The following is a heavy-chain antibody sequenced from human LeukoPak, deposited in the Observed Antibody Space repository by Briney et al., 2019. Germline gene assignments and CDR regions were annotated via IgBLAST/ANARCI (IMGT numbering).Heavy chain of an antibody. V-gene: IGHV1-2*02. Sequence: GASVKVSCKASGYTFTGYYMHWVRQAPGQGLEWMGWINPNSGGTNYAQKFRGRVTMTRDTSISTAYMELSRLRSDDTAVYYCARGAAPTGVYYFDYWGQGTLVTVSS. J-gene: IGHJ4*02. D-gene: IGHD6-6*01. CDR1: GYTFTGYY. CDR3: ARGAAPTGVYYFDY. CDR2: INPNSGGT.